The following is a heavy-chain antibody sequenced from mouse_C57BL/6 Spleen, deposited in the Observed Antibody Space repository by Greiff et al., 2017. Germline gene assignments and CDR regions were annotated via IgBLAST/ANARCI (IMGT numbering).Heavy chain of an antibody. CDR1: GYSITSGYY. CDR3: ARESTFEGFAY. Sequence: EVKLMESGPGLVKPSQSLSLTCSVTGYSITSGYYWNWIRQFPGNKLEWMGYISYDGSNNYNPSLKNRISITRDTSKNQFFLKLNSVTTEDTATYYCARESTFEGFAYWGQGTLVTVSA. V-gene: IGHV3-6*01. CDR2: ISYDGSN. D-gene: IGHD2-1*01. J-gene: IGHJ3*01.